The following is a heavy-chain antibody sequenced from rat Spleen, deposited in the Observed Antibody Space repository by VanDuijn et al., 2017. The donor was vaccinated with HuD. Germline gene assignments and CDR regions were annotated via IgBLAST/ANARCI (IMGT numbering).Heavy chain of an antibody. CDR2: INSAGST. CDR1: GFSIASGFG. Sequence: DVQLQESGPGLVKPSQSLSLTCSVTGFSIASGFGWNWIRKFPGNKLEWMGYINSAGSTNYNPPLKSQISITRDTSKNQFFLHLTSVTTDDSATYYCAASPHQAGSYPIDYWGQGLMVTVSS. D-gene: IGHD1-12*02. V-gene: IGHV3-3*01. CDR3: AASPHQAGSYPIDY. J-gene: IGHJ2*01.